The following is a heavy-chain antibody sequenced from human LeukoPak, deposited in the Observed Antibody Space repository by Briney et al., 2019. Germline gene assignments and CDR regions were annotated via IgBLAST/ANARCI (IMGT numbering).Heavy chain of an antibody. CDR2: ISPYNGNI. V-gene: IGHV1-18*01. J-gene: IGHJ4*02. CDR1: GYTFSSHG. CDR3: ARDWVRYCSTASCLLQFDS. D-gene: IGHD3-16*02. Sequence: ASVKVSRKAYGYTFSSHGISWVRQAPGQGLEWMGWISPYNGNINSAQKLQGRLTMTTDTSTNTAYMELRGLRSDDTAVYYCARDWVRYCSTASCLLQFDSWGQGTLVTVSS.